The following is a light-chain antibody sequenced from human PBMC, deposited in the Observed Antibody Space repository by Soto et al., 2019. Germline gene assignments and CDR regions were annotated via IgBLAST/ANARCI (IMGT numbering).Light chain of an antibody. V-gene: IGKV3-15*01. CDR2: SAS. J-gene: IGKJ2*01. Sequence: ERVMTQSPASLSVSPGERATLSCRASQNIYNNLAWYQQKLGQAPRLLIYSASARVTGIPDRFSGGGSGTEFTLTINGLQSEDFAVYYCQQVKSWPYTFGQGTK. CDR1: QNIYNN. CDR3: QQVKSWPYT.